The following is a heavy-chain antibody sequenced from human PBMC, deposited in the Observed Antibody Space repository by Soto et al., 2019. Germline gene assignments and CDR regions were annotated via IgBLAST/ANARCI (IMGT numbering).Heavy chain of an antibody. CDR2: ISGSGGST. CDR1: GFTFSNAW. V-gene: IGHV3-23*01. Sequence: GGSLRLSCAASGFTFSNAWINWVRQAPGKGLEWVSAISGSGGSTYYADSVKGRFTISRDNSKNTLYLQMNSLRAEDTAVYYCAKFPGGSYYYFDYWGQGTLVTVSS. D-gene: IGHD1-26*01. J-gene: IGHJ4*02. CDR3: AKFPGGSYYYFDY.